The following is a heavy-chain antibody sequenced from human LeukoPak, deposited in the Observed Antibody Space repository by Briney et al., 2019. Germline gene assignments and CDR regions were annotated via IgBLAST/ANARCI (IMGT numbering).Heavy chain of an antibody. J-gene: IGHJ5*02. CDR1: GFPFSSYS. CDR3: ARDEKGAVNNWFDP. V-gene: IGHV3-30*04. D-gene: IGHD1-26*01. CDR2: ISYDGSNK. Sequence: GGSLRLSCAASGFPFSSYSMTWVRQAPGKGLEWVAVISYDGSNKYYADSVKGRFTISRDNSKNTLYLQMNSLRAEDTAVYYCARDEKGAVNNWFDPWGQGTLVTVSS.